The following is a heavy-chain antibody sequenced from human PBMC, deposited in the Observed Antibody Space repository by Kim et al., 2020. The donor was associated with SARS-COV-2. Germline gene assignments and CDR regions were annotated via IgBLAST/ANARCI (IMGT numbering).Heavy chain of an antibody. CDR2: ISGSGGST. Sequence: GGSLRLSCAASGFTFSSYAMSWVRQAPGKGLEWVSAISGSGGSTYYADSVKGRFTISRDNSKNTLYLQMNSLRAEDTAVYYCAKDGGIAVAGGGDYWGQGTLVTVSS. V-gene: IGHV3-23*01. J-gene: IGHJ4*02. D-gene: IGHD6-19*01. CDR3: AKDGGIAVAGGGDY. CDR1: GFTFSSYA.